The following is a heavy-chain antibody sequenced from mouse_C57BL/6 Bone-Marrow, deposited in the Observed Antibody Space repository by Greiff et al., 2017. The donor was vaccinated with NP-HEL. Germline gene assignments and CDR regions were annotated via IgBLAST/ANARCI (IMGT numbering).Heavy chain of an antibody. J-gene: IGHJ3*01. CDR1: GYTFTSYW. CDR3: ARWRYYGSSYVGAFAY. V-gene: IGHV1-72*01. Sequence: QVQLKQPGAELVKPGASVKLSCKASGYTFTSYWMHWVKQRPGRGLEWIGRIDPNSGGTKYNEKFKSKATLTVDKPSSTAYMQLSSLTSEDSAVYYCARWRYYGSSYVGAFAYWGQGTLVTVSA. CDR2: IDPNSGGT. D-gene: IGHD1-1*01.